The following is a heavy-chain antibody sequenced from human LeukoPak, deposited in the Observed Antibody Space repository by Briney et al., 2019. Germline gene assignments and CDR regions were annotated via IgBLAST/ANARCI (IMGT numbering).Heavy chain of an antibody. CDR1: GGTFSSYT. CDR2: IIPILGIA. CDR3: ARVAPDNNGLGAFDI. J-gene: IGHJ3*02. D-gene: IGHD2-8*01. Sequence: SVKVSCKASGGTFSSYTISWVRQAPGQGLEWMGRIIPILGIANYAQKFQGRVTITADKSTSTAYMELSSLRSEDTAVYYCARVAPDNNGLGAFDIWGQGTMVTVSS. V-gene: IGHV1-69*02.